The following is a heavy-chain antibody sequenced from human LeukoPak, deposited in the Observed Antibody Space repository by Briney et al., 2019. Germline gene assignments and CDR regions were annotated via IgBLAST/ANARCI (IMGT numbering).Heavy chain of an antibody. J-gene: IGHJ4*02. CDR2: SCGDDGDT. Sequence: GGSLRLSCVASGFTFSSHAMSWVRQAPGKGLEWVSGSCGDDGDTDYADSVKGRFTISRDNSKNTLYLLMNSLRAEDTALYYCAKGSSGWFDYWGQGILVTVSS. CDR3: AKGSSGWFDY. D-gene: IGHD6-19*01. V-gene: IGHV3-23*01. CDR1: GFTFSSHA.